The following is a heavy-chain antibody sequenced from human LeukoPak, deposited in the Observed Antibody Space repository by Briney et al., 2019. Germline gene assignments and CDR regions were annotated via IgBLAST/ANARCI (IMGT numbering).Heavy chain of an antibody. D-gene: IGHD7-27*01. CDR2: INSDGSST. CDR1: GFTFSNYW. Sequence: PGGSLRLSCAASGFTFSNYWMHWVRQAPGKGLVWVSRINSDGSSTTYVDSVKGRFTISRDNAKNTLYLQMDSLRAEDTAVYYCASLHWGSIPDYWGQGTLVTVSS. V-gene: IGHV3-74*01. J-gene: IGHJ4*02. CDR3: ASLHWGSIPDY.